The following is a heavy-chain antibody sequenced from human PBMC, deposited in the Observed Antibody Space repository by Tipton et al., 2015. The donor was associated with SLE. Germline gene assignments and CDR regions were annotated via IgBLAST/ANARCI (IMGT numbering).Heavy chain of an antibody. V-gene: IGHV4-59*02. CDR1: GDSVSSHY. CDR2: ISDSGST. J-gene: IGHJ6*03. CDR3: ARFVGSRFCSNAVCSSPYLYYYYTDV. Sequence: TLSLTCTVSGDSVSSHYWSWIRQPPGKGLEWIGFISDSGSTNYSASLKSRVTISVDTSKNQFSLKLRSVTAADTAVYYCARFVGSRFCSNAVCSSPYLYYYYTDVSGNRTTVTVSS. D-gene: IGHD2-8*01.